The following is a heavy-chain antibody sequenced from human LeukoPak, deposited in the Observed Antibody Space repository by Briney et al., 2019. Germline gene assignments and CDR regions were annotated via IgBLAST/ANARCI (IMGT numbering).Heavy chain of an antibody. CDR3: AKGWWPGYCSSTSCSLLYYMDV. CDR2: IWYDGSNK. V-gene: IGHV3-33*06. J-gene: IGHJ6*03. Sequence: PGRSLRLCCAASGFTFSSYGMHWVRQAPGKGLEWVAVIWYDGSNKYYADSVKGRFTISRDNSKNTLYLQMNSLRAEDTAVYYCAKGWWPGYCSSTSCSLLYYMDVWGKGTTVTVSS. CDR1: GFTFSSYG. D-gene: IGHD2-2*03.